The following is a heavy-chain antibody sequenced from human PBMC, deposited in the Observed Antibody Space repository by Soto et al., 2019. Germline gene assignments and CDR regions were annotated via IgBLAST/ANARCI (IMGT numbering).Heavy chain of an antibody. J-gene: IGHJ6*02. CDR3: ARDLIVDGPDNYAMDV. CDR2: INPKSSGT. CDR1: AYSLRGNY. V-gene: IGHV1-2*02. Sequence: AAVKVSCDATAYSLRGNYIHWLQQTPGQGLEWMGWINPKSSGTVYAQKFQGRVTMTRDTSLTTVYMQLNRLTSDDSAVYYCARDLIVDGPDNYAMDVWGQGTTVTVSS. D-gene: IGHD3-22*01.